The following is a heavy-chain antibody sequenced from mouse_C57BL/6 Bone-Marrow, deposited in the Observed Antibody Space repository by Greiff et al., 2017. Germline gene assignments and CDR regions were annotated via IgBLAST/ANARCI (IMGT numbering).Heavy chain of an antibody. CDR1: GFTIKDDY. D-gene: IGHD2-2*01. CDR2: IDPENGDT. J-gene: IGHJ4*01. V-gene: IGHV14-4*01. Sequence: EVQLQQSGAELVRPGASVKLSCTASGFTIKDDYMHWVKQTPEQGLEWIGWIDPENGDTEYASKFQGKATITADTSSNTAYLQLSSLTSEDTAVYYCTTKGGLDAMDYWGQATSVPVSS. CDR3: TTKGGLDAMDY.